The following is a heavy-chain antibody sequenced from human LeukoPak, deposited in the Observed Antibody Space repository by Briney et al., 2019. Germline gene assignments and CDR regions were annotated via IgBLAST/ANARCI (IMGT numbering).Heavy chain of an antibody. V-gene: IGHV4-39*01. CDR3: ARHRRGIQHP. Sequence: SETLSLTCTASGGSISSSSYYWGWIRQPPGKGLEWIGSIYYTGSAYYNPSLKSRVTISVDTSKNQFSLKVSSVTAADTAVYYCARHRRGIQHPWGQGTMVTVSS. CDR1: GGSISSSSYY. J-gene: IGHJ3*01. D-gene: IGHD3-10*01. CDR2: IYYTGSA.